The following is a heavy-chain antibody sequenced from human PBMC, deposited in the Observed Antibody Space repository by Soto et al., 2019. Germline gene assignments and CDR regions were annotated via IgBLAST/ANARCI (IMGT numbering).Heavy chain of an antibody. Sequence: EVQLVESGGGLVQPGVSLRLSCAASGFTVSGNYVTWVRQAPGKGLELVSVIYTDDNIYYADSVTGRFTISRDNSKTTFYLQMNRLRVEDTAVYYCATELIAKYGMDVWGPGTTVTGSS. CDR3: ATELIAKYGMDV. J-gene: IGHJ6*02. CDR2: IYTDDNI. CDR1: GFTVSGNY. V-gene: IGHV3-53*01. D-gene: IGHD2-21*01.